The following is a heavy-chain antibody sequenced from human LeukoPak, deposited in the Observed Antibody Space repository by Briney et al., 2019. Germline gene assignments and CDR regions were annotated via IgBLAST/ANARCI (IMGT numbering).Heavy chain of an antibody. Sequence: GGSLRLSCAASGFTFNNYGMNWVRQAPGKGLEWVSGISGGGGSTYYADSVKGRFTISRDNSKNTLYLQMNSLRAEDTAVYYCAKDQTYYYDSSGPEFDYWGQGTLVTVSS. CDR1: GFTFNNYG. CDR3: AKDQTYYYDSSGPEFDY. V-gene: IGHV3-23*01. J-gene: IGHJ4*02. D-gene: IGHD3-22*01. CDR2: ISGGGGST.